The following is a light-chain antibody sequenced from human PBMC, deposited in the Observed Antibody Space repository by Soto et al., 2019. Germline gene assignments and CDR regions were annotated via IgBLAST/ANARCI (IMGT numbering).Light chain of an antibody. Sequence: EIVMTQSPATLSVSPGERATLSCRASQSVSSNLAWYQQKPGQAPRLLIYGASTRATGIPARFSGSGSGTDFPPTISSLQSEVFVVFYCQKKNNWPPWTFGRGTKVKIK. CDR2: GAS. CDR3: QKKNNWPPWT. CDR1: QSVSSN. V-gene: IGKV3-15*01. J-gene: IGKJ1*01.